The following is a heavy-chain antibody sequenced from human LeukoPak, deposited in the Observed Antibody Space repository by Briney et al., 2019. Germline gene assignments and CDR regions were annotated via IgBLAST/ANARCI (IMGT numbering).Heavy chain of an antibody. D-gene: IGHD2-15*01. J-gene: IGHJ6*02. Sequence: GRSLRLSCAASGFTFDDYAMHWVRQAPGKGLEWVSGINWNSGSIGYADSVKGRFTISRDNAKNSLYLQMNSLRAEDTALYYCAKVRSRTYYYYGMDVWGQGTTVTVSS. CDR2: INWNSGSI. V-gene: IGHV3-9*01. CDR3: AKVRSRTYYYYGMDV. CDR1: GFTFDDYA.